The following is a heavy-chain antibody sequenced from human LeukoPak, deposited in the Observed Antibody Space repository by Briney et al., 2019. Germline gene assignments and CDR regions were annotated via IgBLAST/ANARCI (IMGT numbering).Heavy chain of an antibody. CDR1: GYTFTGYN. CDR3: AKEVDYDSTGYYSDY. V-gene: IGHV3-30*02. Sequence: SCKASGYTFTGYNIHWVRQAPGKGLEWVAFIRYDGSNKYYADSVKGRFTISRDNSKNTLYLQMNSLRADDTAVYYCAKEVDYDSTGYYSDYWGQGTLVTVSS. D-gene: IGHD3-22*01. CDR2: IRYDGSNK. J-gene: IGHJ4*02.